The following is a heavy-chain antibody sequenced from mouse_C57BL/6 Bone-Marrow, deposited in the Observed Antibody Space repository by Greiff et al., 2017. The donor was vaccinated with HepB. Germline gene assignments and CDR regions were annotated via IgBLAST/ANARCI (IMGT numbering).Heavy chain of an antibody. CDR1: GYTFTSYW. D-gene: IGHD2-3*01. J-gene: IGHJ3*01. Sequence: QVQLQQSGAELVKPGASVKMSCKASGYTFTSYWITWVKQRPGQGLEWIGDIYPGSGSTNYNEKFKSKATLTVDTSSSTAYMQLSSLTSEDSAVYLCERGGRWFLLFVLWRQGSVLTLST. CDR3: ERGGRWFLLFVL. CDR2: IYPGSGST. V-gene: IGHV1-55*01.